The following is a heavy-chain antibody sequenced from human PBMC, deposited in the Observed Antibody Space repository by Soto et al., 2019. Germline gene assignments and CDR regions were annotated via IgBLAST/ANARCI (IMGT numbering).Heavy chain of an antibody. J-gene: IGHJ4*02. V-gene: IGHV4-59*11. D-gene: IGHD6-19*01. CDR2: IFYSGST. CDR1: GGSISGHY. Sequence: SETLSLTCTVSGGSISGHYWIWIRQPPGEGMEWIGYIFYSGSTTYNPSLKSRVTISVDTSKSQFSLRLSSVTAADTAVYYCARVGSSGLSPDYWGQGTLGTVSS. CDR3: ARVGSSGLSPDY.